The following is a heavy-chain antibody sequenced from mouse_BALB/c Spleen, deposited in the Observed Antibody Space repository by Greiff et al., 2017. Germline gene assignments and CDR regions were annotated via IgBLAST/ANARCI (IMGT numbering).Heavy chain of an antibody. V-gene: IGHV5-6-5*01. CDR3: ARVHYGSSPFAY. CDR1: GFTFSSYA. CDR2: ISSGGST. J-gene: IGHJ3*01. D-gene: IGHD1-1*01. Sequence: EVHLVESGGGLVKPGGSLKLSCAASGFTFSSYAMSWVRQTPEKRLEWVASISSGGSTYYPDSVKGRFTISRDNARNILYLQMSSLRSEDTAMYYCARVHYGSSPFAYWGQGTLVTVSA.